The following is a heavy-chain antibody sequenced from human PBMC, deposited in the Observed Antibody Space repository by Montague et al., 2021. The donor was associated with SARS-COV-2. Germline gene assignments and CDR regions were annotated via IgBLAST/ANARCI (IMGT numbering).Heavy chain of an antibody. CDR2: IYYSGST. CDR3: ARQSVNYYDSSGYPFDY. D-gene: IGHD3-22*01. J-gene: IGHJ4*02. V-gene: IGHV4-39*01. Sequence: SETLSLTCTVSGGPISSSSYYWGWIRQPPGKGLEWIGSIYYSGSTYYNPSLKSRVTISVDTSKNQFSLKLSSVTAADTAVYYCARQSVNYYDSSGYPFDYWGQGTLVTVSS. CDR1: GGPISSSSYY.